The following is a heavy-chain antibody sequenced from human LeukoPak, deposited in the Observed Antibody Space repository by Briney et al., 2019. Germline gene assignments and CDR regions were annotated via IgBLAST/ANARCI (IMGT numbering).Heavy chain of an antibody. Sequence: PSETLSLTCAVSGGSISSSSYYWGWIRQPPGKGLEWIGSIYYSGSPYHNPSLKSRVTVSVDTSKNQFSLKLNSVTAADTAVYFCTRLLHDSRGYYYFDYWGQGTLATVSS. J-gene: IGHJ4*02. CDR3: TRLLHDSRGYYYFDY. D-gene: IGHD3-22*01. CDR2: IYYSGSP. CDR1: GGSISSSSYY. V-gene: IGHV4-39*01.